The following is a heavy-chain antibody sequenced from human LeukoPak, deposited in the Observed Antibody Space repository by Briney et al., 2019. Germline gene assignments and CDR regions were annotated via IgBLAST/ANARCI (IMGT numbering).Heavy chain of an antibody. J-gene: IGHJ4*02. Sequence: GGSLRLSCGASGFTFSTYWMSWVRQAPGKGLEWVASTKEDGSEKYYVDSVKGRFTISRDNAKNSLYLQMDSLRSEDTAVYYCARDFFPIVDSSWYEIGYWGQGTLVTVSS. V-gene: IGHV3-7*01. CDR2: TKEDGSEK. CDR1: GFTFSTYW. CDR3: ARDFFPIVDSSWYEIGY. D-gene: IGHD6-13*01.